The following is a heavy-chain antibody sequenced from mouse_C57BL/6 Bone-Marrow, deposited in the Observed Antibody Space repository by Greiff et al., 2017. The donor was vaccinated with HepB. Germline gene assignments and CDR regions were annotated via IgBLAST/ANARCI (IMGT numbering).Heavy chain of an antibody. CDR1: GFTFSDYG. J-gene: IGHJ2*01. CDR3: AREKVYFDH. D-gene: IGHD1-3*01. Sequence: EVKLMESGGGLVKPGGSLKLSCAASGFTFSDYGMHWVRQAPEKGLEWVAYISSGSSTIYYADTVKGRFTISRDNAKNTLFLQMTSLRSEDTAMYYCAREKVYFDHWGQGTTLTVSS. V-gene: IGHV5-17*01. CDR2: ISSGSSTI.